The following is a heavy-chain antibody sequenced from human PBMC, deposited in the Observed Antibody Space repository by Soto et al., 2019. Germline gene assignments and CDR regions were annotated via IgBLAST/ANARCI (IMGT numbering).Heavy chain of an antibody. V-gene: IGHV3-33*01. CDR2: IWYDGSNK. CDR3: ARENINWNDY. Sequence: GESLKISCAASGFTFSSYGMHWVRQAPGKGLEWVAVIWYDGSNKYYADSVKGRFTISRDNSKNTLYLQMNSLRAEDTAVYYCARENINWNDYWGQGTLVTVSS. J-gene: IGHJ4*02. D-gene: IGHD1-1*01. CDR1: GFTFSSYG.